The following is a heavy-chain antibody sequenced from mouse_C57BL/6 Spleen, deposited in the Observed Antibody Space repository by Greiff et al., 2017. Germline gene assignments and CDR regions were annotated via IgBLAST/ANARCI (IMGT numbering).Heavy chain of an antibody. V-gene: IGHV1-82*01. J-gene: IGHJ3*01. D-gene: IGHD1-1*01. CDR1: GYAFSSSW. CDR3: AGGSSAWFAY. CDR2: SYPGDGDT. Sequence: QVQLQQSGPELVKPGASVKISCKASGYAFSSSWMNWVKQRPGKGLEWIGRSYPGDGDTNYNGKFKGKATLTADKSASTAYMQLSSLTSEDSAVYFCAGGSSAWFAYWGQGTLVTVSA.